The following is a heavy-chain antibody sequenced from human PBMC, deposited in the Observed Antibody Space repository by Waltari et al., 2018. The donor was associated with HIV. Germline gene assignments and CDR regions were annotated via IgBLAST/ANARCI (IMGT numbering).Heavy chain of an antibody. CDR1: GFTFSNYW. CDR3: ARIGTFPHNYAINF. CDR2: IKDDGSEK. Sequence: EVQLMESGGGLVQSGGSLRLPCAASGFTFSNYWMVWVRQTPVKGLEWVAHIKDDGSEKYYMGSVQGRFAISRDNAKNSMVLQMNSLTAEDTAVYYCARIGTFPHNYAINFWGQGTTVTVSS. J-gene: IGHJ6*02. D-gene: IGHD1-26*01. V-gene: IGHV3-7*01.